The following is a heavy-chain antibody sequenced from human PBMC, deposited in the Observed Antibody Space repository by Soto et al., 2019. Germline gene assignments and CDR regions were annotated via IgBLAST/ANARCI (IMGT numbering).Heavy chain of an antibody. V-gene: IGHV4-59*01. CDR1: GGSISSYY. CDR2: IYYSGST. J-gene: IGHJ3*02. D-gene: IGHD2-15*01. Sequence: SETLYLTCTVSGGSISSYYWSWIRQPPGKGLEWIGYIYYSGSTNYNPSLKSRVPISVDTSKNQFSLKLSSVTAAVTAVYFCARWGCRPHAFDIWGQGKMLTVSS. CDR3: ARWGCRPHAFDI.